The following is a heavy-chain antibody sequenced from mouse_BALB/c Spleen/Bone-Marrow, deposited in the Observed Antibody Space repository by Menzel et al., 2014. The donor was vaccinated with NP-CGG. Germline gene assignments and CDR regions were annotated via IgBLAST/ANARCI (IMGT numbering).Heavy chain of an antibody. V-gene: IGHV1S81*02. CDR3: TRSTMITYFDY. CDR2: INPSNGGT. J-gene: IGHJ2*01. D-gene: IGHD2-4*01. CDR1: GYTFTSYY. Sequence: VQLVESGAELVKPGASVKLSCKASGYTFTSYYMYWVKQRPGQGLEWIGEINPSNGGTNFNEKFKSKATLTVDNSSSTAYMQLSSLTSEDSADYYCTRSTMITYFDYWGQGTTLTVSS.